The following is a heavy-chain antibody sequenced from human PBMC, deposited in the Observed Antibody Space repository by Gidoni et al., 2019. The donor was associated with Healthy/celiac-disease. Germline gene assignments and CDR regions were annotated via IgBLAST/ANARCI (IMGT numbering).Heavy chain of an antibody. CDR3: TTDREYYYDSSGYSADY. CDR1: GFTFRNAW. Sequence: EVQLVESGGGLVKPGGSLRLSCAASGFTFRNAWMNWVRQAPGKGLEWVGRIKSKTDGGTTDYAAPVKGRFTISRDDSKNTLYLQMNRLKIEDTAVYYCTTDREYYYDSSGYSADYWGQGTLVTVSS. J-gene: IGHJ4*02. CDR2: IKSKTDGGTT. V-gene: IGHV3-15*01. D-gene: IGHD3-22*01.